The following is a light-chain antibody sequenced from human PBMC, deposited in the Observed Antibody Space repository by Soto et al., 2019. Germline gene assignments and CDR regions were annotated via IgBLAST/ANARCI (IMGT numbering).Light chain of an antibody. CDR3: QQYGSSPWT. Sequence: EIVLTQSPGTLSLSPGERATLSCRASQSVSSSYLAWYQQKPGQAPRLLIYGASSRATGIPDRFSGSGCGTDFTLTISRLELEDLAVYYCQQYGSSPWTFGQGTKVEIK. CDR1: QSVSSSY. CDR2: GAS. V-gene: IGKV3-20*01. J-gene: IGKJ1*01.